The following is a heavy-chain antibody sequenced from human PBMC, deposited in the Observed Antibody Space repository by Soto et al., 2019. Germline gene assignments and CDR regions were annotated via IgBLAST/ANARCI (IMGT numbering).Heavy chain of an antibody. CDR3: AKSGPTNYFDH. CDR2: LSGGGAFT. Sequence: LSCAASGFTLSTYALNWVRQAPGEGLEWVSGLSGGGAFTYYADSVKGRFTISRDDSKNTLHLQMNSLRVDDTAVYYCAKSGPTNYFDHWGQGTPVTVSS. V-gene: IGHV3-23*01. CDR1: GFTLSTYA. J-gene: IGHJ4*02.